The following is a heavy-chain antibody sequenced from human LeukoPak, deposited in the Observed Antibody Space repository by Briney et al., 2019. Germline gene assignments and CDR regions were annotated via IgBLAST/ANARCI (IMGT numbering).Heavy chain of an antibody. CDR2: IYTSGST. D-gene: IGHD5-12*01. J-gene: IGHJ4*02. Sequence: SSETLSLTCTVSGYSISSGYYWSWIRQPAGKGLEWIGRIYTSGSTNYNPSLKSRVTISVDTSKNQFSLRLSSVTAADTAVYYCARVGYSGYDNRGSFDYWGQGTLVTVSS. V-gene: IGHV4-61*02. CDR1: GYSISSGYY. CDR3: ARVGYSGYDNRGSFDY.